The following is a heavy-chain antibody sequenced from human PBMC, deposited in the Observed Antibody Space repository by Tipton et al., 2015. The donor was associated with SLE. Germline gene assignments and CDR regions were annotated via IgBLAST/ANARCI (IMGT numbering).Heavy chain of an antibody. CDR2: IYYGGSP. CDR1: GGSFGSYY. CDR3: ARVSRGYSGYEWAGFFDY. J-gene: IGHJ4*02. Sequence: TLSLTCTLSGGSFGSYYWNWIRQTPGKGLEWIGYIYYGGSPHYNPSLKNRVTMSLDTSKNQFSLELISVTAADTAVYHCARVSRGYSGYEWAGFFDYWGQGALVTVSS. V-gene: IGHV4-59*12. D-gene: IGHD5-12*01.